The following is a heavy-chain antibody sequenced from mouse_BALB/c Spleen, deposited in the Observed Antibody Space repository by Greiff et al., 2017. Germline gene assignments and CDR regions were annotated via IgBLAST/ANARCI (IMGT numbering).Heavy chain of an antibody. V-gene: IGHV5-17*02. J-gene: IGHJ2*01. D-gene: IGHD4-1*01. CDR2: ISSGSSTI. CDR3: ARNWYYFDY. CDR1: GFTFSSFG. Sequence: DVMLVESGGGLVQPGGSRKLSCAASGFTFSSFGMHWVRQAPEKGLEWVAYISSGSSTIYYADTVKGRFTISRDNPKNTLFLQMTSLRSEDTAMYYCARNWYYFDYWGQGTTLTVSS.